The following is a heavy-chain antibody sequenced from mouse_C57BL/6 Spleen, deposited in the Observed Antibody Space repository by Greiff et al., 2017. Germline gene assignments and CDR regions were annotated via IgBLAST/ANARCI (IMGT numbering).Heavy chain of an antibody. Sequence: QVQLKQPGAELVKPGASVKLSCKASGYTFTSYWMHWVKQRPGQGLEWIGMIHPTSGSTNYNAKFKSKATLTVAKSSGTAYMQLRSLTSEDSAVYYCARAYGSSYQYYYAMDYWGQGTSVTVSS. V-gene: IGHV1-64*01. CDR2: IHPTSGST. D-gene: IGHD1-1*01. J-gene: IGHJ4*01. CDR3: ARAYGSSYQYYYAMDY. CDR1: GYTFTSYW.